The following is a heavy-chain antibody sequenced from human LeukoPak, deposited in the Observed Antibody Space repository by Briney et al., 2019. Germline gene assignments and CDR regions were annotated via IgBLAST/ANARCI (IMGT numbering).Heavy chain of an antibody. CDR3: ARVAWVDSTMVADY. CDR2: ITSSRGNI. J-gene: IGHJ4*02. D-gene: IGHD5-18*01. CDR1: RFTFYNAW. V-gene: IGHV3-21*01. Sequence: GGSLRLSCVVSRFTFYNAWMSWVRQAPGKGLEWVSSITSSRGNIYYGDSVMGRFTISRDNAKNSLYLQMNRLRAEDTAVYYCARVAWVDSTMVADYWGQGTLVTVSS.